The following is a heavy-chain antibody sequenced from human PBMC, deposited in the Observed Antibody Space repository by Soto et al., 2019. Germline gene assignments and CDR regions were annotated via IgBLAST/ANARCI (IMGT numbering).Heavy chain of an antibody. CDR1: SGSISSSNW. V-gene: IGHV4-4*02. CDR3: AIRHCSSTSCYGDGFDP. CDR2: IYHSGST. Sequence: QVQLQESGPGLVKPSGTLSLTCAVSSGSISSSNWWSWVRQPPGKGLEWIGEIYHSGSTNYNPSLKSRVTISVDKSKNQFSLKLSSVTAADTAVYYCAIRHCSSTSCYGDGFDPWGQGTLVTVSS. J-gene: IGHJ5*02. D-gene: IGHD2-2*01.